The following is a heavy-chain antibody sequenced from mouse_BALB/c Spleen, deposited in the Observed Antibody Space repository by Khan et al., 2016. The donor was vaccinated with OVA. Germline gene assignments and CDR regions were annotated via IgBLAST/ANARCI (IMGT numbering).Heavy chain of an antibody. CDR3: ARSTWCFDV. V-gene: IGHV1-39*01. CDR2: IEPYYGGI. Sequence: VQLQQSGPELEKPGASVKISCKASGYSFTGYNMNWVKQSNGKSLEWIGNIEPYYGGISYNQKFKGKATLTVDKSSSTAYMQFKSLTSEDSAVYYFARSTWCFDVWGAGTTVTVSS. J-gene: IGHJ1*01. CDR1: GYSFTGYN.